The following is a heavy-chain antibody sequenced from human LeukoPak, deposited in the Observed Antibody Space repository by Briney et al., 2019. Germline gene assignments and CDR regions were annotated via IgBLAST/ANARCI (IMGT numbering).Heavy chain of an antibody. V-gene: IGHV3-23*01. CDR2: ISVSGGST. CDR1: GFNFSIST. CDR3: PKGPKGMIVAVTTYDY. Sequence: GGSLRLSCAASGFNFSISTMSWVRQAPGKGLEWVSGISVSGGSTYYADSVKGRFTISRDNSKNTLYLQMNNLRAEDTAVYYCPKGPKGMIVAVTTYDYRGQGTLVTVSS. D-gene: IGHD3-22*01. J-gene: IGHJ4*02.